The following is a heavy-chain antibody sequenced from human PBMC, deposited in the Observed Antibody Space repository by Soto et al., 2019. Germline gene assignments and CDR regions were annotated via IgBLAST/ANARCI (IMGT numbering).Heavy chain of an antibody. CDR3: ARDWKGAEGFDP. CDR1: GYTFSTYG. D-gene: IGHD1-1*01. V-gene: IGHV1-18*01. J-gene: IGHJ5*02. Sequence: QVQLVQSGAEVKKPGASVKVSCKASGYTFSTYGFSWVRQAPGQGLEWMGWIGADNGDTNYAQNFQGRVTMTTDTSTTTSYKELRSLTSDDTAVYFWARDWKGAEGFDPWGQRTLVTVSS. CDR2: IGADNGDT.